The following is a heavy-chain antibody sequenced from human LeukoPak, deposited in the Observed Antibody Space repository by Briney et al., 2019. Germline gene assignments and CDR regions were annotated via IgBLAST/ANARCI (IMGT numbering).Heavy chain of an antibody. D-gene: IGHD5-24*01. Sequence: SVKVSCKASGGTFSSYAISWVRQAPGQGLEWMGRIIPILGIANYAQKFQGRVTITADKSTSTAYMELSSLRSEDTAVYYCARDGDGYNPIGGPFDYWGQGTLVTVSS. CDR3: ARDGDGYNPIGGPFDY. V-gene: IGHV1-69*04. CDR2: IIPILGIA. CDR1: GGTFSSYA. J-gene: IGHJ4*02.